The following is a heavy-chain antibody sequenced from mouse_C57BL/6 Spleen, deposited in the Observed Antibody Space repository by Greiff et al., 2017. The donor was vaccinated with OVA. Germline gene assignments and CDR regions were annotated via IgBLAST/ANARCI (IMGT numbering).Heavy chain of an antibody. CDR3: ARGDAPTYFDY. CDR1: GYTFTDYN. Sequence: EVQLQQSGPELVKPGASVKIPCKASGYTFTDYNLDWVKQSHGTSLEWIGDINPNNGGNIYNQKFKGKAPLTVDKSSSTAYMELRSLTSEDTAVYYCARGDAPTYFDYWGQGTTLTVSS. D-gene: IGHD4-1*02. CDR2: INPNNGGN. V-gene: IGHV1-18*01. J-gene: IGHJ2*01.